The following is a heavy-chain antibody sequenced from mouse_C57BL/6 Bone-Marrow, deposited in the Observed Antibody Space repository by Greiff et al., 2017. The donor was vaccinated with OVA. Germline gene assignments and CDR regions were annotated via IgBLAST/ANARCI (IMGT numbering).Heavy chain of an antibody. CDR3: AKIYDSNQAWFAY. CDR2: IHPSDSDT. CDR1: GYTFTSYW. D-gene: IGHD2-5*01. J-gene: IGHJ3*01. Sequence: QVQLQQPGAELVKPGASVKVSCKASGYTFTSYWMHWVKQRPGQGLEWIGRIHPSDSDTNYNQKFKGKATLTVDKSSSTAYMQLSSLTSEDSAVYYCAKIYDSNQAWFAYWGQGTLVTVSA. V-gene: IGHV1-74*01.